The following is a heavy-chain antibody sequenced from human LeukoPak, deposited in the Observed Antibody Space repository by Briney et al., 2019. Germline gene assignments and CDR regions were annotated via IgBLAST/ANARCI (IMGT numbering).Heavy chain of an antibody. D-gene: IGHD3-10*01. Sequence: PSETLSLTCTVSGGSISSTDHYWGRIRQPPGKGLEWIGYFHYSGSTNSNPSLKTRVTMSVDTSKNQVSLKLTSVTAADTAVYYCTSAYYYAIENWGQGTLVTVSS. V-gene: IGHV4-61*05. J-gene: IGHJ4*02. CDR2: FHYSGST. CDR1: GGSISSTDHY. CDR3: TSAYYYAIEN.